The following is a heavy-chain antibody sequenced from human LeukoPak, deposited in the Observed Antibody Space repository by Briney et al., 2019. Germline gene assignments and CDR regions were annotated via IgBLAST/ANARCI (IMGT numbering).Heavy chain of an antibody. Sequence: PGGSLRLSCAASGFTFSSYSMNWVRQAPGKGLEWVSSISSSSSYIYYADSVKGRFTISRDNAKNSLYLQMNSLRAEDTAVYYCARELFRITMVRGVLDYWGQGTLVTVSS. J-gene: IGHJ4*02. CDR2: ISSSSSYI. D-gene: IGHD3-10*01. CDR1: GFTFSSYS. V-gene: IGHV3-21*01. CDR3: ARELFRITMVRGVLDY.